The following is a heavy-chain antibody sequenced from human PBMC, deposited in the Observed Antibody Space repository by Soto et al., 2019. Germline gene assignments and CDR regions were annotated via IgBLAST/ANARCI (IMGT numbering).Heavy chain of an antibody. CDR2: IKSKSDGGTT. V-gene: IGHV3-15*01. CDR1: RFTFSEAW. Sequence: GGSLRLSCAASRFTFSEAWMSWVRQAPGNVLARGGRIKSKSDGGTTEYAAPVRGRFTISRDDAKNTLYLQMNSLKTEDTAVYYCTTHLWRIAVVVCSTAYFNPWGQGIPVTVSS. J-gene: IGHJ5*02. CDR3: TTHLWRIAVVVCSTAYFNP. D-gene: IGHD2-21*01.